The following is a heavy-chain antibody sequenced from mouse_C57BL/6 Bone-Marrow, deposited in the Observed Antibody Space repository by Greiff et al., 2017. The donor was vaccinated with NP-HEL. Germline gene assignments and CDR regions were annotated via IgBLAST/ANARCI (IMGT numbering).Heavy chain of an antibody. D-gene: IGHD3-3*01. Sequence: EVQLQESGGDLVKPGGSLKLSCAASGFTFSSYGMSWVRQTPDKRLEWVATISSGGSYTYYPDSVKGRFPISRDYDKNTLYLQMSSLKSEDTAMYYCARRGWVWFAYWGQGALVTVSA. V-gene: IGHV5-6*01. CDR3: ARRGWVWFAY. CDR1: GFTFSSYG. CDR2: ISSGGSYT. J-gene: IGHJ3*01.